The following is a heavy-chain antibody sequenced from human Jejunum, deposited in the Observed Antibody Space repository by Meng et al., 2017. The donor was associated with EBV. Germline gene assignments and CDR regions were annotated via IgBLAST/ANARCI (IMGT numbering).Heavy chain of an antibody. J-gene: IGHJ4*02. Sequence: GQLVQRGAEVKKPGAAVKVPCKASGYIFTDYYTHWVRQAPGQGLEWVGRMNSNSGSTNYAQKFQGRVTMTRDTSISTAYMDLSGLRSDDTAVYYCARATLSGYHDRFFDYWGQGTLVTVFS. V-gene: IGHV1-2*06. CDR1: GYIFTDYY. CDR2: MNSNSGST. D-gene: IGHD3-9*01. CDR3: ARATLSGYHDRFFDY.